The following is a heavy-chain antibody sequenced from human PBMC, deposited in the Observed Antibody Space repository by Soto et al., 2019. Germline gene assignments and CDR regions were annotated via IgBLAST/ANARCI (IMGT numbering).Heavy chain of an antibody. CDR2: IIPIFGTA. CDR1: GGTFSSYA. CDR3: ARVPLWVGATARHAFDI. Sequence: ASVKVSCKASGGTFSSYAISWVRQAPGQGLEWMGGIIPIFGTANYAQKFQGRVTITADESTSTAYMELSSLRSEDTAVYYCARVPLWVGATARHAFDIWGQGTMVTVSS. J-gene: IGHJ3*02. V-gene: IGHV1-69*13. D-gene: IGHD1-26*01.